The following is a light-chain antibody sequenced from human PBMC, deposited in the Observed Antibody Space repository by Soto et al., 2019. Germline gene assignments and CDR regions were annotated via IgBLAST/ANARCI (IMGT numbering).Light chain of an antibody. V-gene: IGLV2-14*01. CDR3: SSYTSSTTLSI. CDR1: SSDIGGYPY. CDR2: DVT. Sequence: QSALTQLASVSGSPGQSITISCTGTSSDIGGYPYVSWYQQHPGNAPKLIIYDVTNRPSGVSNRFSGSKSGDTASLTISGRLAEDEADYYCSSYTSSTTLSIFGGGTKLTVL. J-gene: IGLJ2*01.